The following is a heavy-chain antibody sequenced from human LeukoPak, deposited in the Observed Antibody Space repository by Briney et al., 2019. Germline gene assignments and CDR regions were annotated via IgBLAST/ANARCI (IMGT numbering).Heavy chain of an antibody. CDR3: AKESPPDYYGAGSFYDS. CDR2: INTDGSST. J-gene: IGHJ4*02. Sequence: GGSLRLSCAASGFTFSSYWMHWVRQAPGKGLVWVSRINTDGSSTSYADSVKGRFTISRDNAKNTLFLQMNSLRAEDTAMYYCAKESPPDYYGAGSFYDSWGQGALVIVSS. V-gene: IGHV3-74*01. D-gene: IGHD3-10*01. CDR1: GFTFSSYW.